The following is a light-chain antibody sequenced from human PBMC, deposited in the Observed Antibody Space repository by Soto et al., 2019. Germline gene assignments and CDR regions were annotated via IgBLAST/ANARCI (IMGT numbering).Light chain of an antibody. CDR1: QSITGSY. CDR3: QQYYSIPLT. CDR2: GAS. V-gene: IGKV3-20*01. J-gene: IGKJ4*01. Sequence: EIVLTQSPGTLSLSPGERATVSCRASQSITGSYLAWYQQTPGQAPRLPIYGASSRATGVPDRFSGSGSGTDFTLTISRLEPEDFAVYYCQQYYSIPLTFGGGTKVDIK.